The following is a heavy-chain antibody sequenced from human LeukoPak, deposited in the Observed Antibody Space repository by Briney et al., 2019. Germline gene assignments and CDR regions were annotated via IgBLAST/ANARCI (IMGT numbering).Heavy chain of an antibody. D-gene: IGHD3-22*01. CDR3: ARRPRDTSGYYLGAFHD. Sequence: GGSLRLSCAASGFTFTNYAMTWVRQAPGKGLEWVSVIGASGADTYYSDSVRGRFTVSRDNSQNTLFLHMSSLRAEDTAVYFCARRPRDTSGYYLGAFHDWGQGTTVTVSS. J-gene: IGHJ3*01. CDR2: IGASGADT. V-gene: IGHV3-23*01. CDR1: GFTFTNYA.